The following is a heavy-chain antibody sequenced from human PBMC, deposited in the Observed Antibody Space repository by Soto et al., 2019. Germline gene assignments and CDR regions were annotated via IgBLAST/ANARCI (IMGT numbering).Heavy chain of an antibody. Sequence: GASVTVSCTASGGTFGSDAITWVRQAPGQGLEWVGRIIPIFGTTNYAQNLQGRVTISADKSTLTSYMELHSLTSDDTALYYCARDRTDSGYYTNWLDPWGQGTQVTVSS. V-gene: IGHV1-69*06. CDR1: GGTFGSDA. D-gene: IGHD3-22*01. CDR2: IIPIFGTT. J-gene: IGHJ5*02. CDR3: ARDRTDSGYYTNWLDP.